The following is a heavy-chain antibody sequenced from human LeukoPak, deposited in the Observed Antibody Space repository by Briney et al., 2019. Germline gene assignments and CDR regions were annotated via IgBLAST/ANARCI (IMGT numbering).Heavy chain of an antibody. CDR2: INTVGSFT. CDR1: GFTFSDYW. J-gene: IGHJ4*02. Sequence: GGSLSLSCAASGFTFSDYWMHWVRQAPPQGLVWVSRINTVGSFTRYADSVQGRFTISRDTAKNTLFLQINSLRAEDTAVYYCAREAKVGVALQYWGQGILVTVSS. V-gene: IGHV3-74*01. D-gene: IGHD1-26*01. CDR3: AREAKVGVALQY.